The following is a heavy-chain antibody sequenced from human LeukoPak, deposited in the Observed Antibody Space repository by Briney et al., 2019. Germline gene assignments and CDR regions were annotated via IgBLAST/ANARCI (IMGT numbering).Heavy chain of an antibody. J-gene: IGHJ4*02. CDR1: GYTFTSYG. CDR3: ARDSTPWGNYYDSSGYYLGFDY. D-gene: IGHD3-22*01. Sequence: ASVKVSCKASGYTFTSYGISWVRQAPGQGLEWMGWISAYNGNTNYAQKLQGRVTMTTDTSTSTAYMELSSLRSEDTAVYYCARDSTPWGNYYDSSGYYLGFDYWGQGTLVTVSS. CDR2: ISAYNGNT. V-gene: IGHV1-18*01.